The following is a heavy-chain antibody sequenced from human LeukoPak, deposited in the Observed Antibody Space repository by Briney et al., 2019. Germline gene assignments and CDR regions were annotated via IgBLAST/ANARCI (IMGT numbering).Heavy chain of an antibody. V-gene: IGHV3-30*18. Sequence: GGSLRLSCAASGFTFRNYGMHWVRQAPGKGLEWVAVMSYDGSNKYYADSVKGRFTISRDNSKNTLYLQMNSLRPEDTAVYYCAKDRKLIASIVTSWGQGALATVSS. CDR3: AKDRKLIASIVTS. CDR1: GFTFRNYG. CDR2: MSYDGSNK. D-gene: IGHD2-8*01. J-gene: IGHJ4*02.